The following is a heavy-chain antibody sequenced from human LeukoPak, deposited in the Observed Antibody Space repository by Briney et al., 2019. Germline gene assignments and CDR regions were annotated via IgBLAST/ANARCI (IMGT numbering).Heavy chain of an antibody. J-gene: IGHJ3*02. CDR1: GGSVSNYD. V-gene: IGHV4-59*02. CDR2: IYYTET. Sequence: SETLSLTCTVSGGSVSNYDWSWIRQSPGKGLEWIGYIYYTETSYNPSLKSRVTISADTSKNQFSLKLYSVTAADTAVYYCARGFYYDSSGLYAFDIWGQGTMVTVSS. D-gene: IGHD3-22*01. CDR3: ARGFYYDSSGLYAFDI.